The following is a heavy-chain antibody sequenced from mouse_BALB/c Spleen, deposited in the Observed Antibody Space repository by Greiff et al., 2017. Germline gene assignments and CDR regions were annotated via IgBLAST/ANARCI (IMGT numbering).Heavy chain of an antibody. CDR3: ARSGDGYSSWFAD. CDR1: GYTFTSYW. CDR2: INPSTGYT. Sequence: QVQLQQSGAELAKPGASVKMSCKASGYTFTSYWMHWVKQRPGQGLEWIGYINPSTGYTEYNQKFKDKATLTADKSSSTAYMQLSSLTSEDSAVYYCARSGDGYSSWFADWGQGTLVTVSA. V-gene: IGHV1-7*01. J-gene: IGHJ3*01. D-gene: IGHD2-3*01.